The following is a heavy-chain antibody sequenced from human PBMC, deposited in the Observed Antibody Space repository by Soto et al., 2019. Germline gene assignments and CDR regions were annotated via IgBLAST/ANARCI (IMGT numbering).Heavy chain of an antibody. V-gene: IGHV1-18*01. CDR3: AMVDLYVTPTPQDV. Sequence: QVQLEQSGDEVKKTGASVKVSCKASGYIFVNYGIAWVRQAPGHGLEWLGWISPYTGNTYYAAKVQGRLPLTTDTSTSTAFMDLGSMTSADTAVYYCAMVDLYVTPTPQDVWGQGTTVTVSS. CDR1: GYIFVNYG. D-gene: IGHD3-16*01. J-gene: IGHJ6*02. CDR2: ISPYTGNT.